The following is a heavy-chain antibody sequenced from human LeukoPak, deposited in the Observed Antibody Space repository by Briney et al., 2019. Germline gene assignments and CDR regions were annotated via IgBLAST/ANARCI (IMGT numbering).Heavy chain of an antibody. V-gene: IGHV3-9*01. CDR2: ISWNSGSI. D-gene: IGHD6-19*01. CDR3: AKGGSAFIAVAVLDYFDY. Sequence: GGSLRLSCAASGFTFDDYAMHWVRQAPGKGLEWVSGISWNSGSIGYADSVKGRFTISRDNAKNSLYLQMNSPRAEDTALYYCAKGGSAFIAVAVLDYFDYWGQGTLVTVSS. J-gene: IGHJ4*02. CDR1: GFTFDDYA.